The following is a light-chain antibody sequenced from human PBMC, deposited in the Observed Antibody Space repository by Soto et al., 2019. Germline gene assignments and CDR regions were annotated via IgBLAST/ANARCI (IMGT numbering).Light chain of an antibody. V-gene: IGKV3-20*01. J-gene: IGKJ1*01. CDR3: QKYGSFWT. CDR2: GAS. Sequence: VLAPYRGTLAVSPEGVATRACRAIQSISDTLVWYQQHPGQAPRLLIYGASSRATGIPDRFSGRGSGTDFSLTIRRLEPDNFAVYYCQKYGSFWTFGLGTKVDIK. CDR1: QSISDT.